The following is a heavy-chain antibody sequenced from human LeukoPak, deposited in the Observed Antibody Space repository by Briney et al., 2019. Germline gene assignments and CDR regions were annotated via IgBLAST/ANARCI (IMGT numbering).Heavy chain of an antibody. CDR2: ISHDEGT. CDR1: GESFTDHH. D-gene: IGHD3-10*01. CDR3: ARGLVTMVRGVIGY. Sequence: SETLSLTCGIYGESFTDHHLSWTRQPPGKGLEWIGEISHDEGTNYNPSLRSRVTISLDMSKNQFSLKLTSVTAADTAVYYCARGLVTMVRGVIGYWGQGTLVTVSS. V-gene: IGHV4-34*01. J-gene: IGHJ4*02.